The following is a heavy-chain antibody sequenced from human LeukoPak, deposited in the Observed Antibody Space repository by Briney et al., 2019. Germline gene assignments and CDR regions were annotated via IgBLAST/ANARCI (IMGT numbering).Heavy chain of an antibody. CDR1: GFTFSSYS. D-gene: IGHD3-22*01. CDR3: ATIMSRYYYDSSGYPLFQH. CDR2: ISSSSSYI. J-gene: IGHJ1*01. Sequence: GGSLRLSCAASGFTFSSYSMNWVRQAPGKGLEWVSSISSSSSYIYYADSVKGRFTISRDNAKNTLYLQMNSLRAEDTAVYYCATIMSRYYYDSSGYPLFQHWGQGTLVTVSS. V-gene: IGHV3-21*04.